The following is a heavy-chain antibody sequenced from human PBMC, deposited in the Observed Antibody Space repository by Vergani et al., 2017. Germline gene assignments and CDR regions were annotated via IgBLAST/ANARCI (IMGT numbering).Heavy chain of an antibody. V-gene: IGHV3-49*04. CDR2: IRSKAYGGTT. Sequence: EVQLVESGGGLVQPGRSLRLSCTASGFTFGDYAMSWVRQAPGKGLEWVGFIRSKAYGGTTEYAASVKGRFTISRDESKSIAYLQMNSLKTEDTAVYYCTRDPNGSGTTVDYWGQGTLVTVSS. D-gene: IGHD3-10*01. CDR1: GFTFGDYA. J-gene: IGHJ4*02. CDR3: TRDPNGSGTTVDY.